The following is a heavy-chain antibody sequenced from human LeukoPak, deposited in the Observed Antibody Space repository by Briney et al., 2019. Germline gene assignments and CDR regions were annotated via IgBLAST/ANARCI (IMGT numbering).Heavy chain of an antibody. CDR1: GFTYSSYA. D-gene: IGHD3-9*01. CDR3: AQVRADFGRYFGS. Sequence: GGSLRLSCAASGFTYSSYAMSWVRQAPGRGLEWVSSIRGSGESTYYTDSVKGRFTISRDNSQNTLYLQMNSLRGEDTAVYYCAQVRADFGRYFGSWGRGTLVTASS. V-gene: IGHV3-23*01. CDR2: IRGSGEST. J-gene: IGHJ4*02.